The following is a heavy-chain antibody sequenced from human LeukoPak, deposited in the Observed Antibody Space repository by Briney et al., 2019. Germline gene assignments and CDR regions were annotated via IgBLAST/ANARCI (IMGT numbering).Heavy chain of an antibody. J-gene: IGHJ4*02. V-gene: IGHV4-59*01. CDR2: IYYSGST. Sequence: SETLSLTCTVSGGSISSYYWSWIRQPPGKGLEWIGYIYYSGSTNYNPSLKSRVTISVDTSKNQFSLKLSSVTAADTAVYHCARGADSSGLFDYWGQGTLVTVSS. D-gene: IGHD3-22*01. CDR3: ARGADSSGLFDY. CDR1: GGSISSYY.